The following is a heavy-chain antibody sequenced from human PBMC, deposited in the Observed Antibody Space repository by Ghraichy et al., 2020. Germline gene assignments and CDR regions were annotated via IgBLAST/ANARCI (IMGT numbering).Heavy chain of an antibody. D-gene: IGHD1-1*01. CDR2: IKQDGSEK. V-gene: IGHV3-7*03. Sequence: GGSLRLSCAASGFIFSSYWMSWVRQAPGKGLEWVANIKQDGSEKYYVDSVKGRFTISRDNAKKSLYLQMNSLRGEDTAMYYCARAQIWNDAFDIWGQGTMVTVSS. J-gene: IGHJ3*02. CDR3: ARAQIWNDAFDI. CDR1: GFIFSSYW.